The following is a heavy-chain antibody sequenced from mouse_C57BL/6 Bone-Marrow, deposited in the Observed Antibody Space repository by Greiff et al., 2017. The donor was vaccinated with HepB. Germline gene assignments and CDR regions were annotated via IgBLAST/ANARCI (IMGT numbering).Heavy chain of an antibody. CDR1: GFTFSDFY. CDR3: ARDAMGDDYAPMDY. V-gene: IGHV7-1*01. CDR2: SRNKANDYTT. D-gene: IGHD2-4*01. J-gene: IGHJ4*01. Sequence: EVKLMESGGGLVQSGRSLRLSCATSGFTFSDFYMEWVRQAPGKGLEWIAASRNKANDYTTEYSASVKGRFIVSSDTSQSILYLQMNALRAEDTAMYYCARDAMGDDYAPMDYWGQGTSVTVSS.